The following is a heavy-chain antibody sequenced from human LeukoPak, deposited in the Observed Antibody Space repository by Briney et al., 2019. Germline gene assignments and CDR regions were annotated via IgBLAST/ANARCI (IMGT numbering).Heavy chain of an antibody. CDR1: GGSISSYY. CDR2: LYTSGST. D-gene: IGHD3-10*01. J-gene: IGHJ4*02. V-gene: IGHV4-4*07. Sequence: PSETLSLTCTVSGGSISSYYWSWIRQPAGKGLEWIGRLYTSGSTNYNPSLKSRITMSVDTSKNHFSLKLSSVTAADTAVYYCARDRGSGSRAIDYWGQGTLVTVSS. CDR3: ARDRGSGSRAIDY.